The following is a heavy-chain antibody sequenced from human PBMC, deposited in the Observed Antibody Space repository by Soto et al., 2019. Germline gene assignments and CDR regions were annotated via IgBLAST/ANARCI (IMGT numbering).Heavy chain of an antibody. CDR2: INAANGDT. CDR1: GYTFTSYG. CDR3: VRRHVSATGIDWFDP. V-gene: IGHV1-3*01. Sequence: QVQLVQSGTEVKKPGASVKVSCKASGYTFTSYGIHCVRQAPGQRLEWMGWINAANGDTKYSPKFQGRVTITRDMSPSTAYEELSSLSSEDTAVYYCVRRHVSATGIDWFDPWGQGTLVTVSS. J-gene: IGHJ5*02. D-gene: IGHD6-13*01.